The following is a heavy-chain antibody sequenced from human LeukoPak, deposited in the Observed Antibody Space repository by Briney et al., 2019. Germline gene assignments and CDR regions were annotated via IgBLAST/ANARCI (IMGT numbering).Heavy chain of an antibody. Sequence: GRSLRLSCAASGFTFSSYGMHWVRQAPGKGLEWVAVISYDGSNKYYADSVKGRFTISRDNSKNTLYLQMNSLRAEDTAVYYCGKEDFYDREGMDVWGQGTTVTVSS. J-gene: IGHJ6*02. CDR3: GKEDFYDREGMDV. CDR2: ISYDGSNK. D-gene: IGHD3-22*01. V-gene: IGHV3-30*18. CDR1: GFTFSSYG.